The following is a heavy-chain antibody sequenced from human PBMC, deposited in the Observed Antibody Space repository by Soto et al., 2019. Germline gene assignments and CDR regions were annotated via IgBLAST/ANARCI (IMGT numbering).Heavy chain of an antibody. CDR1: GYSFTSYW. CDR3: ARQDTAMVTGAFDI. J-gene: IGHJ3*02. D-gene: IGHD5-18*01. CDR2: IYPGDSET. V-gene: IGHV5-51*01. Sequence: GESLKISCKGSGYSFTSYWIGWVRQMPGKGLEWMGIIYPGDSETRYSPSFQGQVTISVDKSISTAYLQWSSLKASDTAMYYCARQDTAMVTGAFDIWGQGTMVTVSS.